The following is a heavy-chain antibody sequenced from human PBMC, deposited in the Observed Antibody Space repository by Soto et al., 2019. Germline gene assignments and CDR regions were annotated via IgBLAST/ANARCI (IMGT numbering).Heavy chain of an antibody. D-gene: IGHD6-13*01. CDR2: IYYSGST. CDR3: ARGYSSSWADAFDI. Sequence: QVQLQESGPGLVKPSETLSLTCTVSGGSISSYYWSWIRQPPGKGLEWIGYIYYSGSTNYNPSLKSRVTISVDTSKNQCSLKLSSVTAADTAVYYCARGYSSSWADAFDIWGQGTMVTVSS. CDR1: GGSISSYY. J-gene: IGHJ3*02. V-gene: IGHV4-59*01.